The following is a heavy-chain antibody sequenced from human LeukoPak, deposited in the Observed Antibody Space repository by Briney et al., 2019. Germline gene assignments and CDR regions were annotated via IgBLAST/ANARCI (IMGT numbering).Heavy chain of an antibody. CDR2: IYYSGST. J-gene: IGHJ4*02. V-gene: IGHV4-59*01. CDR3: ARLDVRYYFDY. D-gene: IGHD3-10*02. Sequence: SETLSLTCTVSGGSISSYYWSWIRQPPGKGLEWIGYIYYSGSTNYNPPLKSRVTISVDTSKNQFSLKLSSVTAADTAVYYCARLDVRYYFDYWGQGTLVTVSS. CDR1: GGSISSYY.